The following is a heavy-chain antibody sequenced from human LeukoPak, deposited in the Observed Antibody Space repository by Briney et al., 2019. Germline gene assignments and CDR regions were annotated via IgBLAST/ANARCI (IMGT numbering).Heavy chain of an antibody. V-gene: IGHV4-4*09. D-gene: IGHD3-22*01. Sequence: SETLSLTCTVSGGSLSSYYWSWIRQPPGKGLEWVGYIYTSGSTNYNPSLKSRVTISVDTSKNQFSLKLSSVTAADTAVYYCARQAQYYYDSSGAFDPWGQGTLVTVSS. CDR2: IYTSGST. CDR1: GGSLSSYY. J-gene: IGHJ5*02. CDR3: ARQAQYYYDSSGAFDP.